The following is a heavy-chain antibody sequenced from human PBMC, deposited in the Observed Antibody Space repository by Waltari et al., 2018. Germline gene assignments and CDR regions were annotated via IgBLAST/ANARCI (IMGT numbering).Heavy chain of an antibody. D-gene: IGHD2-8*02. CDR1: GYAINSGFY. CDR2: SYHDGTT. V-gene: IGHV4-38-2*01. CDR3: TRQTLGYCTSAACRRLEA. J-gene: IGHJ5*02. Sequence: QVQLQESGPRLVKPSETLSLTCDVSGYAINSGFYWGWFRQAPEKGLEWIATSYHDGTTLSNPSLTSRVTTSMDTSKNQISLKLKSVTAADTAVYYCTRQTLGYCTSAACRRLEAWGQGTLVTVSS.